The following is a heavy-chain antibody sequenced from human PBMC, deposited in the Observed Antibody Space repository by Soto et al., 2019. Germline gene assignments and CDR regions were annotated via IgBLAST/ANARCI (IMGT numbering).Heavy chain of an antibody. CDR3: AHRILRTVFGLVTTTAIYFDF. V-gene: IGHV2-5*02. CDR2: IYWDDDK. Sequence: QITLNESGPTVVKPAETLTLTCTFSGFSLTTSGVGVGRIRQSLGKAPEWLALIYWDDDKRYSASLKSRPTITKDTSKNQVVLTMASVDPADTATYYCAHRILRTVFGLVTTTAIYFDFWGQGTPVVVSS. D-gene: IGHD3-3*01. CDR1: GFSLTTSGVG. J-gene: IGHJ4*02.